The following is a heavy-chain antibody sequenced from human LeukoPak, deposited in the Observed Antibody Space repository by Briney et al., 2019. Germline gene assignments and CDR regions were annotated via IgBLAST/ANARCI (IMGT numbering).Heavy chain of an antibody. CDR3: GREYVWGSLDS. J-gene: IGHJ4*02. V-gene: IGHV3-74*01. CDR1: GFTFRDYW. Sequence: GGSLRLSCAASGFTFRDYWMQWVRQVPGKGLVWVSRIKSDGSSPSYADSVRGRFTISRDNAKNTLFLQMNSLRAEDSAVYYCGREYVWGSLDSWGQGTLSPSPQ. CDR2: IKSDGSSP. D-gene: IGHD3-16*01.